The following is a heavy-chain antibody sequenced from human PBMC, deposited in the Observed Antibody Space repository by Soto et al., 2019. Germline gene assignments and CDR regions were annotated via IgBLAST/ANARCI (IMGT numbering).Heavy chain of an antibody. J-gene: IGHJ4*02. Sequence: GGLRGSCAASGCTCTRYSMNWVRQAPGKGLEWVSSISSTTNYIYYADSMKGRFTVSRDNAKNSVYLEMNSLSAEDTAVYYCARESEDLTSNFDYWGQGTLVTVSS. CDR1: GCTCTRYS. CDR3: ARESEDLTSNFDY. V-gene: IGHV3-21*01. CDR2: ISSTTNYI.